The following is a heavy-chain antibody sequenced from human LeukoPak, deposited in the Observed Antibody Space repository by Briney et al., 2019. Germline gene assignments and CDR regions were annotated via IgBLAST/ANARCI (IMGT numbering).Heavy chain of an antibody. V-gene: IGHV3-21*01. CDR1: GFTFSNYP. Sequence: GGSLRLSCVGSGFTFSNYPMSWVRQAPGKGLEWVSTISSSSSYIYYADSVRGRFTISRDNATNSLFLQMNSLRADDTAVYFCARDIWFYHSGGLDWGQGTLVTVSS. CDR2: ISSSSSYI. J-gene: IGHJ4*02. CDR3: ARDIWFYHSGGLD. D-gene: IGHD2-15*01.